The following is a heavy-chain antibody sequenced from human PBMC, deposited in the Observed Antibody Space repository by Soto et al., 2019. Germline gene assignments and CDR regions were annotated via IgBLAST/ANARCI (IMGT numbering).Heavy chain of an antibody. D-gene: IGHD3-3*01. CDR2: IYPGDSDT. J-gene: IGHJ6*01. Sequence: GESLKISCKGSGYSFTSYWIGWVRQMPGKGLEWMGIIYPGDSDTRYSPSFQGQVTISADKSISTAYLQWSSLKASDTAMYYCAKTSYDFWIGYYYYYGMDVWGQGTTVTVSS. V-gene: IGHV5-51*01. CDR1: GYSFTSYW. CDR3: AKTSYDFWIGYYYYYGMDV.